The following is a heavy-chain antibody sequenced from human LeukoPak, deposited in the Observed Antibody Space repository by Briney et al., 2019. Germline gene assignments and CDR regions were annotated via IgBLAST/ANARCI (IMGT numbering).Heavy chain of an antibody. J-gene: IGHJ4*02. CDR1: GFTFSNYR. V-gene: IGHV3-7*01. CDR3: AMSTPSLDS. CDR2: IKQDESEK. Sequence: GGSLRLSCAASGFTFSNYRMTWGRQAPGKGLEWVANIKQDESEKYYLDSVKGRFTISRDNAKKSLFLQMNSLRAEDTAVYYCAMSTPSLDSWGQGTLVTVSS. D-gene: IGHD5/OR15-5a*01.